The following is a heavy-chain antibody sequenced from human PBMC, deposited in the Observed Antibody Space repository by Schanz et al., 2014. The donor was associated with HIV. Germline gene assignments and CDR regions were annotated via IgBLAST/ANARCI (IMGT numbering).Heavy chain of an antibody. Sequence: VQLAESGGGVVRPGRSLRLSCAASGFTFDSFGMHWVRQAPGKGLEWVSGIGGSRGGTYYADSVKGRFTISRDNSKNTMFLQMNSLRVEDTAIYYCAKIRGTRGAYDGMDVWGQGTTVTVSS. CDR1: GFTFDSFG. CDR2: IGGSRGGT. CDR3: AKIRGTRGAYDGMDV. D-gene: IGHD3-10*01. J-gene: IGHJ6*02. V-gene: IGHV3-23*04.